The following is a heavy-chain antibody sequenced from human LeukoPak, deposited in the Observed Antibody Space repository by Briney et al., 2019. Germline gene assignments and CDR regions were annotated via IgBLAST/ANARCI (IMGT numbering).Heavy chain of an antibody. Sequence: SETLSLPCPVSGGSISSSSYYWGWIRQPPGKGREWVGSIYFSGSTYYNPSLKSRVTISVDTSKNQFSLKLSSVTAADTAVYYCARDPFPNSGSGSYYGNYWGQGTLVTVSS. CDR3: ARDPFPNSGSGSYYGNY. CDR1: GGSISSSSYY. V-gene: IGHV4-39*07. J-gene: IGHJ4*02. D-gene: IGHD3-10*01. CDR2: IYFSGST.